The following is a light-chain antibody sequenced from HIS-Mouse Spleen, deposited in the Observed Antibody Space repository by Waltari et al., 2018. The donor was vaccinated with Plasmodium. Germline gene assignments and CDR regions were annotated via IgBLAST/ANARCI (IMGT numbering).Light chain of an antibody. J-gene: IGKJ1*01. Sequence: DIQMTQSPSTLSASVGDRVTTPCRASQSISSWLAWYQQKQGKAPKLLIYKASSLESGVPSRFSGSGSGTEFTLTISSLQPDDFATYYCQQYNSYWTFGQGTKVEIK. V-gene: IGKV1-5*03. CDR3: QQYNSYWT. CDR2: KAS. CDR1: QSISSW.